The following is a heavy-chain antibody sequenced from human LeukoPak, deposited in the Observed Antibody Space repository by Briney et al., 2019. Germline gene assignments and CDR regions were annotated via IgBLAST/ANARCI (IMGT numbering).Heavy chain of an antibody. V-gene: IGHV3-30*18. CDR3: AKAPVKYVSGSFFDY. J-gene: IGHJ4*02. Sequence: PGGSLRLSCAASGFTFSSYGMHWVRQAPGKGLEWVAVISYDGSNKYYADSVKGRSTISRDNSKNTLYLQMNSLRAEDTAVYYCAKAPVKYVSGSFFDYWGQGTLVTISS. CDR1: GFTFSSYG. D-gene: IGHD3-10*01. CDR2: ISYDGSNK.